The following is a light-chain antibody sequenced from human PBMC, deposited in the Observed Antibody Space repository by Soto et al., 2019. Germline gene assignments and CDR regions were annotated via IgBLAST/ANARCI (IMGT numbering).Light chain of an antibody. Sequence: EKVMTQSPATLSVSPGERATLSCRASLSVKSSLAWYQQKPGQAPRLLIYDAFTRSTGNPARFSGSASGTEFTLTISDLQSEDFAVYYCQQYDEWPLTLGGATQVEIK. CDR2: DAF. V-gene: IGKV3-15*01. J-gene: IGKJ4*01. CDR3: QQYDEWPLT. CDR1: LSVKSS.